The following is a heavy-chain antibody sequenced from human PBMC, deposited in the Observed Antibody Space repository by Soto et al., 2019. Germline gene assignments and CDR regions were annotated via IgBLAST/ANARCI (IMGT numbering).Heavy chain of an antibody. D-gene: IGHD3-3*01. V-gene: IGHV4-39*01. J-gene: IGHJ6*02. Sequence: SETLSLTCTVSGGSISSSSYYWGWIRQPPGKGLEWIGSIYYSGSTYYNPSLKSRVTISVDTSKNQFSLKLSSVTAADTAVYYCARHRMTYDFWSGYRDYYYGMDVWGQGTTVIVS. CDR1: GGSISSSSYY. CDR3: ARHRMTYDFWSGYRDYYYGMDV. CDR2: IYYSGST.